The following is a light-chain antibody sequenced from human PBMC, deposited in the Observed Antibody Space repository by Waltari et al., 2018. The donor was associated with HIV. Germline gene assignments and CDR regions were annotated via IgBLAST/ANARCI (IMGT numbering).Light chain of an antibody. CDR3: CSYAGSHVL. CDR2: AVT. Sequence: QSALAQPRSVSGSPGQSVTISCTGTSSDVGGYSYVSWYQQHPGKAPQLMTYAVTKRPPGVPDRFSGSKSGNTASLTISGLQTEDEADYYCCSYAGSHVLFGGGTKLTVL. V-gene: IGLV2-11*01. CDR1: SSDVGGYSY. J-gene: IGLJ2*01.